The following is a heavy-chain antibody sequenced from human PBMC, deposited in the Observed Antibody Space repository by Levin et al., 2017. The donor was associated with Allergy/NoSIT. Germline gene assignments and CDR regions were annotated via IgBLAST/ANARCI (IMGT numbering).Heavy chain of an antibody. D-gene: IGHD2-2*01. CDR3: ARQGGYCSSTSCYYDYGMDV. J-gene: IGHJ6*02. Sequence: SETLSLTCTVSGGSISSSSYYWGWIRQPPGKGLEWIGSIYYSGSTYYNPSLKSRVTISVDTSKNQFSLKLSSVTAADTAVYYCARQGGYCSSTSCYYDYGMDVWGQGTTVTVSS. CDR2: IYYSGST. CDR1: GGSISSSSYY. V-gene: IGHV4-39*01.